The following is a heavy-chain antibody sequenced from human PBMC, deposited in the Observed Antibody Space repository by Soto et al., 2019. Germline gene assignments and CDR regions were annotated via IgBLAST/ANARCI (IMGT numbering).Heavy chain of an antibody. D-gene: IGHD3-3*01. CDR1: GFTITNAR. CDR2: VKSKADGETT. J-gene: IGHJ4*02. V-gene: IGHV3-15*07. CDR3: NTYPDFWGGHTPL. Sequence: EVQLVESGGGLVKPGGSLGLSCAASGFTITNARMHWVRQAPGKGLEWVGRVKSKADGETTDYAEPVNGRFTISRDDSRNTLSLQMNSLKIDDTAVYYCNTYPDFWGGHTPLWGQGTLVTVSS.